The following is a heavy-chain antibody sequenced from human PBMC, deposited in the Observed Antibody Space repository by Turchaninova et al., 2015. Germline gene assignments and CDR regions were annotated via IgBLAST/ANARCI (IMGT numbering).Heavy chain of an antibody. CDR1: G. Sequence: GMSWGRQAPGKWLEWVSYISKAGDFVFYADSVQGRFMMSRDNSKRTLFLQMDRLRIEDTGTYFCDLGDARGRGTLVTVSS. J-gene: IGHJ4*02. D-gene: IGHD1-26*01. V-gene: IGHV3-23*01. CDR2: ISKAGDFV. CDR3: DLGDA.